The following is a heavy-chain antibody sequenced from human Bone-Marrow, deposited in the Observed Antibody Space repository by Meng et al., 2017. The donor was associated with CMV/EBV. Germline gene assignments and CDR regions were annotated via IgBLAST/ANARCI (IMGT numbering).Heavy chain of an antibody. Sequence: QVQRVQAGAEVKKPGASVKVACKASGYTSTDYYIHWVRQATGQWLEWMGWINPSDDKNSAQNFQGRVTVTRDMYINTVYMELSRLTSDDTDVYYCARSSGWSRFDHWGQETLVTVSS. CDR1: GYTSTDYY. CDR2: INPSDDK. V-gene: IGHV1-2*02. J-gene: IGHJ4*02. D-gene: IGHD6-19*01. CDR3: ARSSGWSRFDH.